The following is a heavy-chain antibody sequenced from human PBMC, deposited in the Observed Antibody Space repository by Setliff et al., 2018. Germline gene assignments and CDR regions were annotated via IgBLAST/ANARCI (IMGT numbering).Heavy chain of an antibody. D-gene: IGHD3-10*01. CDR2: IHYSGNT. CDR1: GGSISSGDY. Sequence: SETLSLTCTVSGGSISSGDYWSWIRQPPGKGLEWIGFIHYSGNTNYQPSLKSRVTISGDTSKNQFSLKLTSVTAADTAVYYRARSLGSGSYYNSRPFYSDYWGQGTLVTVSS. J-gene: IGHJ4*02. CDR3: ARSLGSGSYYNSRPFYSDY. V-gene: IGHV4-61*08.